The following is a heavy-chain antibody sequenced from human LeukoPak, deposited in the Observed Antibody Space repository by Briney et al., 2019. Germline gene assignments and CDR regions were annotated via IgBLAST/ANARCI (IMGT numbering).Heavy chain of an antibody. V-gene: IGHV3-21*04. CDR1: GFTFSSYS. CDR2: ISSSSSYI. CDR3: TRQVAGPYYFDY. D-gene: IGHD6-19*01. J-gene: IGHJ4*02. Sequence: PGGSLRLSCAASGFTFSSYSMNRVRQAPGKGLEWVSSISSSSSYIYYADSVKGRFTISRDNSKNTLYLQMNSLRAEDTAVYYCTRQVAGPYYFDYWGQGTLVTVSS.